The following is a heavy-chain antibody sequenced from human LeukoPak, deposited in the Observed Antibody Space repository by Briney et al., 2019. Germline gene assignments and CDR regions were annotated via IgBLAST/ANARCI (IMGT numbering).Heavy chain of an antibody. Sequence: PSETLSLTCAVYGGSFSGYYWSWIRQPPGKGLEWIGEINHSGSTNYNPSLKSRVTISVDTSKNQFSLKLSSVTAADTAVYYCARDSAAAGNLQHWGQGTLVTVSS. CDR3: ARDSAAAGNLQH. J-gene: IGHJ1*01. D-gene: IGHD6-13*01. V-gene: IGHV4-34*01. CDR1: GGSFSGYY. CDR2: INHSGST.